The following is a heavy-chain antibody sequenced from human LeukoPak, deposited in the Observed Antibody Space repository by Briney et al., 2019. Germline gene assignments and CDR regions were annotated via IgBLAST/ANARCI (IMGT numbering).Heavy chain of an antibody. Sequence: SETLSLTCSVSSDSISTYDWSWIRQPAGKGLEWLGQIFTSRSATYNSSLKSRLTMSVVKSKNQVSLKLISVTAADTAIYYCARHSPSGWYFFDFWGRGTLVTVSS. CDR2: IFTSRSA. V-gene: IGHV4-4*07. CDR1: SDSISTYD. CDR3: ARHSPSGWYFFDF. J-gene: IGHJ4*02. D-gene: IGHD6-19*01.